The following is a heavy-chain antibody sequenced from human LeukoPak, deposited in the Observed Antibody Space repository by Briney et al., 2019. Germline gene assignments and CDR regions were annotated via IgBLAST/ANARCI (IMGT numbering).Heavy chain of an antibody. CDR1: GGTFSSYA. CDR2: IIPIFGTA. Sequence: SVKVSCKASGGTFSSYAISWVRQAPGQGLEWMGGIIPIFGTANYAQKFQGRVTITADESTSTAYMELSSLRSEDTAVYYCARDLSLVGATTSDYWGQGTLVTVSS. V-gene: IGHV1-69*13. CDR3: ARDLSLVGATTSDY. D-gene: IGHD1-26*01. J-gene: IGHJ4*02.